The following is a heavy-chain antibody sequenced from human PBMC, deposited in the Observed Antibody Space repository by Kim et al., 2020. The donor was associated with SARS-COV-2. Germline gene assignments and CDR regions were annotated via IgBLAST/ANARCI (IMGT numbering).Heavy chain of an antibody. CDR2: TYYRSKWYN. V-gene: IGHV6-1*01. CDR1: GDSVSSNSAA. J-gene: IGHJ5*02. CDR3: ARDGGEGSSGWYFNWFDP. D-gene: IGHD6-19*01. Sequence: SQTLSLTCAISGDSVSSNSAAWNWIRQSPSRGLEWLGRTYYRSKWYNDYAVSVKSRITINPDTSKNQFSLQLNSVTPEDTAVYYCARDGGEGSSGWYFNWFDPWGQGTLVTVSS.